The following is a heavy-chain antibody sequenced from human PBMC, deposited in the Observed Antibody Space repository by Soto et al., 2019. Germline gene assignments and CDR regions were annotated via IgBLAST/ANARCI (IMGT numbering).Heavy chain of an antibody. V-gene: IGHV3-7*01. D-gene: IGHD1-26*01. J-gene: IGHJ4*02. CDR2: IAGDGRQT. CDR3: SWSLNY. CDR1: GFPFSSSW. Sequence: EVQLVQSGGGLVQPGGSLRISCAASGFPFSSSWMDWVRQAPGTGLEWVANIAGDGRQTNYVDSVKGRFTVSRDNADNSLFLQMNSLRVEDTAVYYCSWSLNYWGQGTPVTVSS.